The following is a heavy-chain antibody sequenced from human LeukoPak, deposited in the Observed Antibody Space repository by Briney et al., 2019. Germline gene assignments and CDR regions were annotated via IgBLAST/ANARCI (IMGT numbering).Heavy chain of an antibody. CDR2: ISSSATYI. V-gene: IGHV3-21*01. D-gene: IGHD5-24*01. CDR3: ARGSSTPRDFDY. CDR1: GFTFGSYT. Sequence: GGSLRLSCVASGFTFGSYTMTWVRQAPGKGLEWVSSISSSATYIYYADSVKGRFTISKDNAKNSLYLQMNSLRAEDTAVYYCARGSSTPRDFDYWGQGTLVTVSS. J-gene: IGHJ4*02.